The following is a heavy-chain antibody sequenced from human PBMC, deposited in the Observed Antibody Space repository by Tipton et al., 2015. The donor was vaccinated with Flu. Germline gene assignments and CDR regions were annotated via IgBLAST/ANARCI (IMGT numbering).Heavy chain of an antibody. CDR2: IRRGGTA. V-gene: IGHV4-30-2*01. Sequence: TLSLTCAVSGASISSGDFSWSWIRQPPGKGLEWVGYIRRGGTAYYSPSLKSRATISVDRSKNQFSLELSSVTAADTAVYYCAKVSTYYYDSSGYYFPDAFDIWGQGKMVTVSS. CDR3: AKVSTYYYDSSGYYFPDAFDI. CDR1: GASISSGDFS. D-gene: IGHD3-22*01. J-gene: IGHJ3*02.